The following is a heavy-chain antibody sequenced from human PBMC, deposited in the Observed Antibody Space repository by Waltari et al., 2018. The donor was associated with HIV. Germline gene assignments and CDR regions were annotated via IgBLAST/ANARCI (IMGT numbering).Heavy chain of an antibody. V-gene: IGHV3-9*01. D-gene: IGHD3-22*01. CDR2: LSLNSGSI. CDR3: AKSYDGSGYYKVGAFDI. J-gene: IGHJ3*02. CDR1: GFTFDDYA. Sequence: EMQLVESGGGLVQPGRSLRLSCAASGFTFDDYAMHWVRRVPGKGLEWVAGLSLNSGSIGYADSVKGRFTISRDNAKNSLFLHMNSLRPEDTALYYCAKSYDGSGYYKVGAFDIWGQGTMVTVSS.